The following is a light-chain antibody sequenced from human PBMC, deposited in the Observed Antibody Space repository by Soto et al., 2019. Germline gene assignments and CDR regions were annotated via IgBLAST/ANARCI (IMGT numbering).Light chain of an antibody. V-gene: IGLV2-11*01. Sequence: QSALTQPRSVSGSPGQSVTISCAGTSRDVGGYNYVSWYQHHPGKAPKLMIYDVTKRPSGVPDRFSGSKSGNTASLTISGLQAEDEGDYFCSSYAGSDTYVVFGGGTKLTVL. CDR3: SSYAGSDTYVV. J-gene: IGLJ2*01. CDR1: SRDVGGYNY. CDR2: DVT.